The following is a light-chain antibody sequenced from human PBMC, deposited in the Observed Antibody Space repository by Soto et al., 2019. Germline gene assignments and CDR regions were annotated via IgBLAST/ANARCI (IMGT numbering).Light chain of an antibody. J-gene: IGLJ1*01. CDR3: SSYTSSSTLAYV. CDR2: EVS. CDR1: SSDVGGYNY. V-gene: IGLV2-14*01. Sequence: QSALTQPASVSGSPGQSITISCTRTSSDVGGYNYVSWYQQHPGKAPKLMIYEVSNRPSGVSNRFSGSKSGNTASLTISGLQAEDEADYYCSSYTSSSTLAYVFGTGPKLTVL.